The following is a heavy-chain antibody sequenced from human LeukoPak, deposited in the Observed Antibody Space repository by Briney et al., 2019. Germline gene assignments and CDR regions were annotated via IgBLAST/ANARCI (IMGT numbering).Heavy chain of an antibody. J-gene: IGHJ4*02. V-gene: IGHV1-69*13. CDR1: GGTFSSYA. CDR3: ARDLGDIVVVPAAPDY. D-gene: IGHD2-2*01. CDR2: IIPIFGTA. Sequence: ASVKVSCKASGGTFSSYAISWVRQAPGQGLEWMGGIIPIFGTANYAQKFQGRVTITADESTSTAYMELSSLRSEDTAVYYCARDLGDIVVVPAAPDYWGQGTLVTVSS.